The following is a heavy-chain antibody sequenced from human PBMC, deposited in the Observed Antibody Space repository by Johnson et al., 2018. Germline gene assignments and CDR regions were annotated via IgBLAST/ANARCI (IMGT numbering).Heavy chain of an antibody. V-gene: IGHV3-21*06. D-gene: IGHD2-2*01. Sequence: VQLVESGGGLVKPGGSLSLSCAASGFTFRTYTMSWVRQAPGQGLEWVSSISGSSLYKYYADSMTGRFTISRNNAKNLLYLHMSGLRAEDTAVYYCVGDSGRIVAPAPDAFDIWGQGTVITVSS. J-gene: IGHJ3*02. CDR3: VGDSGRIVAPAPDAFDI. CDR1: GFTFRTYT. CDR2: ISGSSLYK.